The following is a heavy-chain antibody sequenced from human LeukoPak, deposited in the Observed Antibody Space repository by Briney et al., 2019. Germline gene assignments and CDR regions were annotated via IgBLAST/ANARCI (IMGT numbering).Heavy chain of an antibody. D-gene: IGHD3-10*01. CDR2: MYYSGIP. V-gene: IGHV4-59*08. J-gene: IGHJ4*02. CDR3: ASHHGRGEAFDY. CDR1: GASISDYY. Sequence: PSETLSLTCTVSGASISDYYWSWIRQPPGKRLEGIAYMYYSGIPNYSRSIKSRVTMSADKSNKQVSLTLTSVTAADTAVYYCASHHGRGEAFDYWGRGTLVTVSS.